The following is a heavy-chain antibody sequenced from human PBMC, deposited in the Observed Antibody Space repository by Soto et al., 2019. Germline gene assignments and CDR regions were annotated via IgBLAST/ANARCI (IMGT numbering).Heavy chain of an antibody. D-gene: IGHD1-26*01. CDR3: AKVKEVGAITLFDY. J-gene: IGHJ4*02. V-gene: IGHV3-23*01. CDR1: GFTFSSYG. Sequence: PGGSLRLSCAASGFTFSSYGMSWVRQAPGKGLEWVSAISGSGGSTYYADSVRGRFTISRDNSKNTVYLQMNSLRAEDTAVYYCAKVKEVGAITLFDYWGQGTLVTVSS. CDR2: ISGSGGST.